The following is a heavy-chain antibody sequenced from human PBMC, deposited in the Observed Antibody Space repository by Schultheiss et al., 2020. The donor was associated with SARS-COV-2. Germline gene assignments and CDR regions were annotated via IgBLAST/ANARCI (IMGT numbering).Heavy chain of an antibody. V-gene: IGHV3-30*09. D-gene: IGHD3-16*02. J-gene: IGHJ4*02. CDR3: AKGDYDYVWGTYRYEGTHYFDS. Sequence: GESLKISCAASGFTFSSYAMHWVRQAPGKGLEWVAVISYDGSNKYYADSVKGRFAISRDNSKNTLYLQMNSLRAEDTAVYYCAKGDYDYVWGTYRYEGTHYFDSWGQGTLVTVSS. CDR1: GFTFSSYA. CDR2: ISYDGSNK.